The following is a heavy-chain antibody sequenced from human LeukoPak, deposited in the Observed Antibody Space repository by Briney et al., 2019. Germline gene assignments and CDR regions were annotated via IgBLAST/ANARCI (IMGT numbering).Heavy chain of an antibody. Sequence: GASVKVSCKASGYTFTSYGISWVRQAPGQGLEWMGWISAYNGNTNYAQKLQGRVTMTTDTSTSTAYMELRSLRSDDTAVYYCARSDRHYYGSSGYYRGTHFDHWGQGTLVTVSS. D-gene: IGHD3-22*01. CDR3: ARSDRHYYGSSGYYRGTHFDH. V-gene: IGHV1-18*01. CDR1: GYTFTSYG. J-gene: IGHJ4*02. CDR2: ISAYNGNT.